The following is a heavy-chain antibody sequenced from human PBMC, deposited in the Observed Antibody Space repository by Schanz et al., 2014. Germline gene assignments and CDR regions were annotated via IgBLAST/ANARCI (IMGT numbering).Heavy chain of an antibody. Sequence: QVQLVESGGGVVQPGRSLRLSCAASGFMFSSYGMHWVRQAPGKGLEWVGVISYDGSKKSYADSVKGRFTISRDNSKNTLYRQMNSLRAEDTAVYYCAKDAENTAMITDYFDYWGQGTLVTVSS. V-gene: IGHV3-30*18. D-gene: IGHD5-18*01. J-gene: IGHJ4*02. CDR3: AKDAENTAMITDYFDY. CDR1: GFMFSSYG. CDR2: ISYDGSKK.